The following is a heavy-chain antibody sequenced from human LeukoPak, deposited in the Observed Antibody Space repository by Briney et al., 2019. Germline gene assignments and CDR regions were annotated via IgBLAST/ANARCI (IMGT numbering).Heavy chain of an antibody. J-gene: IGHJ6*03. V-gene: IGHV4-34*01. Sequence: PSETLSLTCAVSGGSFSGYYWSWIRQPPGKGLEWIGEINHSGSTNYNPSLKSRVTISVDTSKNQFSLKLSSVTAADTAVYYCARGIAAAAFYYYYYMDVWGKGTTVTVSS. D-gene: IGHD6-13*01. CDR3: ARGIAAAAFYYYYYMDV. CDR2: INHSGST. CDR1: GGSFSGYY.